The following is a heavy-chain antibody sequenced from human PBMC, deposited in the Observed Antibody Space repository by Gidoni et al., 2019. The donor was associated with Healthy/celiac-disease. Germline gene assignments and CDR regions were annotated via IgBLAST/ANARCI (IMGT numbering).Heavy chain of an antibody. J-gene: IGHJ2*01. D-gene: IGHD4-17*01. V-gene: IGHV3-64*01. CDR3: ARDRTVATAKNPYWYFDL. CDR1: GFTFSSYA. Sequence: EVQLVESGGGLVQPGGSLRLSCAASGFTFSSYAMHWVRQAPGKGLEYVSAISSNGGSTYYANSVKGRFTISRDNSKNTLYLQMGSLRAEDMAVYYCARDRTVATAKNPYWYFDLWGRGTLVTVSS. CDR2: ISSNGGST.